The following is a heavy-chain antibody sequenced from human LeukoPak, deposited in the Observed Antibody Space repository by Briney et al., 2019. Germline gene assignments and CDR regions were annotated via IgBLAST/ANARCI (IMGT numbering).Heavy chain of an antibody. Sequence: GGTLRLSCAASGFTFSSYGMSWVRQAPGKGLEWVSSISSSSSYIYYADSVKGRFTISRDNAKNSLYLQMNSLRAEDTAVYYCARDPGGWWELPYYYYYMDVWGKGTTVTVSS. CDR1: GFTFSSYG. V-gene: IGHV3-21*01. D-gene: IGHD1-26*01. J-gene: IGHJ6*03. CDR3: ARDPGGWWELPYYYYYMDV. CDR2: ISSSSSYI.